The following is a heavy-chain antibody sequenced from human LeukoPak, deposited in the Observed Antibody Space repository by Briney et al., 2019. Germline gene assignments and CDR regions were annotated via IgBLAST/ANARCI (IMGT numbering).Heavy chain of an antibody. CDR2: IYSGGST. J-gene: IGHJ1*01. CDR1: GFSVSNNY. Sequence: GGSLRLSCAASGFSVSNNYMSWVRQAPGKVLEWVSVIYSGGSTFYADSVKGRFTISRDNSKNTLYLQMNSLRAEDTAVYYCASDSYSPEYFQHWGQGTLVTVSS. V-gene: IGHV3-66*01. D-gene: IGHD2-15*01. CDR3: ASDSYSPEYFQH.